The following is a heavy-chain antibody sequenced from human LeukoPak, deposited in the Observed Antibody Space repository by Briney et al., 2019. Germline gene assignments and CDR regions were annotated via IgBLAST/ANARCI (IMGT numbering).Heavy chain of an antibody. Sequence: GSLRLSCAASGFTVSSNYMSWVRQPPGKGLEWIGSIYYSGSTYYNPSLKSRVTISVDTSKNQFSLKLSSVTAADTAVYYCARGSHSSGWYGYYYYYMDVWGKGTTVTVSS. V-gene: IGHV4-39*07. CDR2: IYYSGST. D-gene: IGHD6-19*01. CDR1: GFTVSSNY. J-gene: IGHJ6*03. CDR3: ARGSHSSGWYGYYYYYMDV.